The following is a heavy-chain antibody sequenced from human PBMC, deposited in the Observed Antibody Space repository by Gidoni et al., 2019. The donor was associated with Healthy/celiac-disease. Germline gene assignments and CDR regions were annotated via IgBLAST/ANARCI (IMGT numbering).Heavy chain of an antibody. CDR3: ARDTHDSSGYYYLVLDY. J-gene: IGHJ4*02. CDR1: GFTFSSYW. V-gene: IGHV3-7*01. CDR2: MKQDGSEK. Sequence: EVQLVESGGGLVQPGGSLRLSCAASGFTFSSYWMSWVRQAPGKGLEWVANMKQDGSEKYYVDSVKGRFTISRDNAKNSLYLQMNSLRAEDTAVYYCARDTHDSSGYYYLVLDYWGQGTLVTVSS. D-gene: IGHD3-22*01.